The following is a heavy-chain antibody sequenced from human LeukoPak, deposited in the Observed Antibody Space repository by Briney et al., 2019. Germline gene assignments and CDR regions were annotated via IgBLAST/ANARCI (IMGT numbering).Heavy chain of an antibody. V-gene: IGHV3-23*01. J-gene: IGHJ3*02. Sequence: GGSLRLSCPASGFTFSDYSMSWVRQAPGKGLEWVSAISGSGGSTYYADSVKGRFTISRDNSKNTLYLQMNSLRAEDTAVYYCAKGYSGSYPGRDAFDIWGQGTMVTVSS. CDR1: GFTFSDYS. D-gene: IGHD3-10*01. CDR2: ISGSGGST. CDR3: AKGYSGSYPGRDAFDI.